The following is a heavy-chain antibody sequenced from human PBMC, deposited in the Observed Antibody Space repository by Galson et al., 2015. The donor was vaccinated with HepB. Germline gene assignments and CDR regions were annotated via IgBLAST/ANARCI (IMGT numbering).Heavy chain of an antibody. CDR3: AKGYTGR. D-gene: IGHD3-16*02. J-gene: IGHJ4*02. CDR1: GFTFRSYA. V-gene: IGHV3-23*01. CDR2: ITGGGGAT. Sequence: LRLSCAASGFTFRSYAMTWVRQAPGKGLEWVSVITGGGGATFYADSVKGRFTISRDDSKNTLYLQMNSLRGEDTAVYFCAKGYTGRWGQGTLVTVSS.